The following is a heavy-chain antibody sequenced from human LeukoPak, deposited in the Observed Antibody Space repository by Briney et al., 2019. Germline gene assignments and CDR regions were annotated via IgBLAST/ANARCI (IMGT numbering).Heavy chain of an antibody. Sequence: GASVKVSCKASGYTFATYGITWVRQAPGQGLEWMGWIIAYNGNTNYEQKFQGRVTMTTDTSTNTAYMELRSLRSDDTAVYHCARKTPRAFDYWGQGTLVTVSS. V-gene: IGHV1-18*01. CDR2: IIAYNGNT. CDR3: ARKTPRAFDY. CDR1: GYTFATYG. J-gene: IGHJ4*02.